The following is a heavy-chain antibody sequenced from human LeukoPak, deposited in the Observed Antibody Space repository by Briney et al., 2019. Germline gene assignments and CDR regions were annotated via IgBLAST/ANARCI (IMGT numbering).Heavy chain of an antibody. D-gene: IGHD4-11*01. CDR1: GGSFSGYY. CDR2: NNLSGRI. V-gene: IGHV4-34*01. CDR3: ARGYSKFDP. J-gene: IGHJ5*02. Sequence: SETLSLTCAVYGGSFSGYYWSWIRQSPGKGLEWIGENNLSGRINYNPSLKSRVTISVDTSKNQFSLKLSSVTAADTAVYYCARGYSKFDPWGQGTLVTVSS.